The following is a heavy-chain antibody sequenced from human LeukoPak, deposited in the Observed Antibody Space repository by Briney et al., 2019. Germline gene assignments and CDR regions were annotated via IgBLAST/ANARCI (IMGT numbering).Heavy chain of an antibody. J-gene: IGHJ4*02. D-gene: IGHD6-19*01. Sequence: PGGSLRLSCAASGFTFSSYEMNWVRQAPGKGREWVSYISSSGSTIYYADSVKGRFTISRDNAKNSLYLQMNSLRAEDTAVYYCARVAVAGAPFDYWGQGTLVTVSS. V-gene: IGHV3-48*03. CDR2: ISSSGSTI. CDR1: GFTFSSYE. CDR3: ARVAVAGAPFDY.